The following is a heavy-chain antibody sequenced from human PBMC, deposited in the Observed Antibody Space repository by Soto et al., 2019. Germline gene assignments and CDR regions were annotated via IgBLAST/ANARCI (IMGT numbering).Heavy chain of an antibody. J-gene: IGHJ4*02. CDR1: GFTFSSYA. CDR2: ISYDGSNK. V-gene: IGHV3-30-3*01. Sequence: GGSLRLSCAASGFTFSSYAMHWVRQAPGKGLEWVAVISYDGSNKYYADSVKGRFTISRDNSKNTLYLQMNSLRAEDTAVYYCARVMRAAALDYWAREPWSPSPQ. CDR3: ARVMRAAALDY. D-gene: IGHD6-13*01.